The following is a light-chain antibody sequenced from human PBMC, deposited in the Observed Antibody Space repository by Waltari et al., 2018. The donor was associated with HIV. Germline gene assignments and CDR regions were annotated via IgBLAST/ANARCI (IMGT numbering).Light chain of an antibody. CDR3: ESADNSGTYWV. CDR2: KDT. V-gene: IGLV3-25*03. CDR1: ALPNQT. J-gene: IGLJ3*02. Sequence: SYELTQPPSVSVSPGQTAKHTCPADALPNQTAHSYQQKPGQAPLLVIYKDTQRPSGIPERFSGSHSGTTVTLIISGVQAEDEADYYCESADNSGTYWVFGGGTKLSVL.